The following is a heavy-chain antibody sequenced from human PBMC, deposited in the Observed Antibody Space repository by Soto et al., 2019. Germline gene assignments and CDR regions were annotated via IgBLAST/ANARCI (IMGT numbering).Heavy chain of an antibody. Sequence: SETLSLTCSVSGVSISSYFWSWIRQAPGRGLEWIGYTYHRGSTNYSPSLKSRVAISLDTSENQFSLRVNSVTAADTAVYYCARIRGYHEPLEHWGQGTPVTVSS. CDR3: ARIRGYHEPLEH. V-gene: IGHV4-59*01. D-gene: IGHD6-25*01. J-gene: IGHJ1*01. CDR1: GVSISSYF. CDR2: TYHRGST.